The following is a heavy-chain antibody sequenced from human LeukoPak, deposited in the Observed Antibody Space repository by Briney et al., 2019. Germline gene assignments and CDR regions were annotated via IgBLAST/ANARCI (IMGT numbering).Heavy chain of an antibody. J-gene: IGHJ6*02. Sequence: SETLSLTCTVSGGSISSSSYYWGWIRQPPGKGLEWIGSIYYSGSTYYNPSLKSRVTISVDTSKNQFSLKLSSVTAADTAVYYCARAFRVGDIVVVPAATGHYYYYGMDVWGQGTTVTVSS. CDR3: ARAFRVGDIVVVPAATGHYYYYGMDV. CDR1: GGSISSSSYY. V-gene: IGHV4-39*07. D-gene: IGHD2-2*01. CDR2: IYYSGST.